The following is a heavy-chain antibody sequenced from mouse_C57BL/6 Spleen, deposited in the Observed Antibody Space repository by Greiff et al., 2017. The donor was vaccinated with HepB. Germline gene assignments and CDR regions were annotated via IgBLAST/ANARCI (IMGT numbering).Heavy chain of an antibody. V-gene: IGHV1-52*01. Sequence: VQLQQPGAELVRPGSSVKLSCKASGYTFTSYWMHWVKQRPIQGLEWIGNIDPSDSETHYNQKFKDKATLTVDKSSSTAYMQLSSLTSEDSAVYYCARGAAQAGGGYWGQGTTLTVSS. CDR2: IDPSDSET. D-gene: IGHD3-2*02. CDR3: ARGAAQAGGGY. CDR1: GYTFTSYW. J-gene: IGHJ2*01.